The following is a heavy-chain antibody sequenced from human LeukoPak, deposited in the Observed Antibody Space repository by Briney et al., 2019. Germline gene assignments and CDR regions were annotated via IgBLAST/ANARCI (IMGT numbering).Heavy chain of an antibody. CDR2: IYSCGST. Sequence: ASQTLSLTCTASGAPISSGSDYWSWIRQPARKGLEWIWRIYSCGSTYYNPSLKIRVSISVDTFKNQFSLKLSSVTAADTVVYYCARDLYRYPRKTYYYDSSGYYYGGYYLDYWGQGTLVTVSS. V-gene: IGHV4-61*02. J-gene: IGHJ4*02. CDR3: ARDLYRYPRKTYYYDSSGYYYGGYYLDY. CDR1: GAPISSGSDY. D-gene: IGHD3-22*01.